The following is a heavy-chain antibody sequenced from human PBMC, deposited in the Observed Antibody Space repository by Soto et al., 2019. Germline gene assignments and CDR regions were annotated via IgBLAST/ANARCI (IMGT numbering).Heavy chain of an antibody. CDR2: INAGNGNT. V-gene: IGHV1-3*01. CDR3: ARSIVVVAALDY. Sequence: ASVKVSCKASGGTFSSYAISWVRQAPGQRLEWMGWINAGNGNTKYSQKFQGRVTITRDTSASTAYMELSSLRSEDTAVYYCARSIVVVAALDYWGQGTLVTVSS. D-gene: IGHD2-21*02. CDR1: GGTFSSYA. J-gene: IGHJ4*02.